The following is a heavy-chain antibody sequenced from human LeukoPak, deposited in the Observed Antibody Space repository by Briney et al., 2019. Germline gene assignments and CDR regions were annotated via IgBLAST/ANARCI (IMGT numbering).Heavy chain of an antibody. CDR2: ISGSGGST. J-gene: IGHJ4*02. D-gene: IGHD2-21*02. V-gene: IGHV3-23*01. CDR3: AKGTVVVTAKYDY. Sequence: GGSLRLSCAPSGFTFSSYAMSWVRQAPGKGLEWVSAISGSGGSTYYADSVKGRFTISRDNSKNTLYLQMNSLRAEDTAVYYCAKGTVVVTAKYDYWGQGTLVTVSS. CDR1: GFTFSSYA.